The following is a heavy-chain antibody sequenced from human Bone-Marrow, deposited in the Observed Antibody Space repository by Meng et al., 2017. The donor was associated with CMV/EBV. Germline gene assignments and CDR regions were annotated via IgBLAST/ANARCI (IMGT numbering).Heavy chain of an antibody. CDR2: ISSSSSYI. CDR1: GFTFSSYS. D-gene: IGHD2-2*02. V-gene: IGHV3-21*01. J-gene: IGHJ4*02. Sequence: GGSLRLSCAASGFTFSSYSMNWVRQAPGKGLEWVSSISSSSSYIYYADSVKGRFTISRDNAKNSLYLQMNSLRAEDTAVYYCARRYCSSTSCYKGSANDYWGQGKLVTVSS. CDR3: ARRYCSSTSCYKGSANDY.